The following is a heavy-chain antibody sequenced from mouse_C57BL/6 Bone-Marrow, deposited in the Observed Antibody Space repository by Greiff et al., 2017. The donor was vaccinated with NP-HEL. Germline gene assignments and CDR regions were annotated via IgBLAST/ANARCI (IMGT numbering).Heavy chain of an antibody. CDR1: GFTFSDYG. D-gene: IGHD2-1*01. CDR2: ISNLAYSI. V-gene: IGHV5-15*01. CDR3: ARGGYGNYGPFDY. Sequence: DVKLVESGGGLVQPGGSLKLSCAASGFTFSDYGMAWARQAPRKGPEWVAFISNLAYSIYYADTGPGRFTISRENAKNTLYLEMSSLRSEDTAMYYCARGGYGNYGPFDYWGQGTTLTVSS. J-gene: IGHJ2*01.